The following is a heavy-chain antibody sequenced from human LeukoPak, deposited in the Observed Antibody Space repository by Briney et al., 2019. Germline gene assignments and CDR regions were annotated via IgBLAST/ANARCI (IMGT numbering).Heavy chain of an antibody. J-gene: IGHJ3*02. Sequence: PSETLSLTCTVSGGSVSSGSYYWSWIRQPPGKGLELIGYIYYSGSTNYNPSLKSRVTISVDTSKNQFSLKLSSVTAADTAVYYCARFPPVLRYFDWLEINDAFDIWGQGTMVTVSS. CDR3: ARFPPVLRYFDWLEINDAFDI. D-gene: IGHD3-9*01. CDR2: IYYSGST. V-gene: IGHV4-61*01. CDR1: GGSVSSGSYY.